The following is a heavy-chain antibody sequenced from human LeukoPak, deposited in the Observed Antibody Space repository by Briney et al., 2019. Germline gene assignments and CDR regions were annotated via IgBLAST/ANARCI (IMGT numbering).Heavy chain of an antibody. D-gene: IGHD3-22*01. Sequence: GGSLRLSCAASEFTVSSNYMSWVRQAPGKGLEWVSVIYSGGSTYYADSVKGRFTISRDNSKNTLYLQMNSLRAEDTAVYYCARENYYYDSSGYCYIYYIDVWGKGTTVTVSS. V-gene: IGHV3-53*01. J-gene: IGHJ6*03. CDR3: ARENYYYDSSGYCYIYYIDV. CDR2: IYSGGST. CDR1: EFTVSSNY.